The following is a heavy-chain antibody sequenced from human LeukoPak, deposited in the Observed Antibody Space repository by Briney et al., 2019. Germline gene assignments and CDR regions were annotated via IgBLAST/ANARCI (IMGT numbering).Heavy chain of an antibody. CDR2: TSDDGSAK. CDR3: ARAPGGFHGDYSPIAY. J-gene: IGHJ4*02. D-gene: IGHD4-17*01. CDR1: GFTFSSYA. V-gene: IGHV3-30-3*01. Sequence: TGGSLRLSCAVSGFTFSSYAMHWVRQAPGKGLQWLALTSDDGSAKYYADSVKGRFTISRDNSQNTLYLQMNSLRADETAIYYCARAPGGFHGDYSPIAYWGQGTLVTVSS.